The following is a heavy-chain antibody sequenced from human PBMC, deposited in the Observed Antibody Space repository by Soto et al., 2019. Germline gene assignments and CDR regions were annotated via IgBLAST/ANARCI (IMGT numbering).Heavy chain of an antibody. CDR2: ISAYNGNT. V-gene: IGHV1-18*04. J-gene: IGHJ5*02. CDR1: GYTFTSYG. Sequence: ASVKVSCKASGYTFTSYGISWVRQAPGQGLEWMGWISAYNGNTNYAQKLQGRVTMTTDTSTRTAYMELRSLRSDDTAVYYCARDSSSSWYKMSYNWFHHWGQGTLVTVSS. D-gene: IGHD6-13*01. CDR3: ARDSSSSWYKMSYNWFHH.